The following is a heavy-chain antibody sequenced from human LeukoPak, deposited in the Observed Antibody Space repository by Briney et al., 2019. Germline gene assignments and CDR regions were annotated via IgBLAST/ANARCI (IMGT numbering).Heavy chain of an antibody. D-gene: IGHD1-26*01. V-gene: IGHV5-51*01. J-gene: IGHJ4*02. CDR2: FYPDDSDT. CDR3: ARLGGTTTVGF. Sequence: GESLKISCKGSGDTFPNYWIGWVRQMPGKGLEWMGIFYPDDSDTSYSPSFQGQVTISADKSISTAYLQWSSLKASDTAMYYCARLGGTTTVGFWGQGTLVTVSS. CDR1: GDTFPNYW.